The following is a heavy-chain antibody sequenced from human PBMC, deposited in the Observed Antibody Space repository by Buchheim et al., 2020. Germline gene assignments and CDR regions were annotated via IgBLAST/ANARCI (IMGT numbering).Heavy chain of an antibody. Sequence: QVQLQESGPGLVKPSQTLSLTCTVSGGSISSGSYYWSWIRQPAGKGLEWIGRIYTSGSTNYNPSLKSRVTISVDTSTNQFSLKLSAVTAADTAVYYCAREGDGYTGAPGMDVWGQGTT. CDR2: IYTSGST. V-gene: IGHV4-61*02. D-gene: IGHD5-24*01. CDR1: GGSISSGSYY. J-gene: IGHJ6*02. CDR3: AREGDGYTGAPGMDV.